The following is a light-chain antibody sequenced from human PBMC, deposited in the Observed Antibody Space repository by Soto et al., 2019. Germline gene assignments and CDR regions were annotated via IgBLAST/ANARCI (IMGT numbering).Light chain of an antibody. J-gene: IGKJ1*01. CDR2: DAS. CDR1: QSVGSN. CDR3: QQSNNWPKT. V-gene: IGKV3-15*01. Sequence: EIVMTQSPDTLSVSPGETATLSCRASQSVGSNLACYQQKPGQAPRLLISDASTRAAGLPAMFSGSGSGTEFTLSLSSLQSEDFAVYYRQQSNNWPKTFGQGTKVEIQ.